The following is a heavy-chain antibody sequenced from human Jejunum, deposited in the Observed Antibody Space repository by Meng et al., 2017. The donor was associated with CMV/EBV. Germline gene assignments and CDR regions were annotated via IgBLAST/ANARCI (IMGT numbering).Heavy chain of an antibody. D-gene: IGHD6-13*01. V-gene: IGHV3-11*01. CDR1: GFPFSGYY. CDR3: ARTRTYSSNWYVDY. Sequence: SGFPFSGYYMSWIRQAPGKGLEWVSYISSSGSTIYHADSVKGRFTISRDNANKSLSLQMNSLRAEDTAVYYCARTRTYSSNWYVDYWGQGTLVTVSS. J-gene: IGHJ4*02. CDR2: ISSSGSTI.